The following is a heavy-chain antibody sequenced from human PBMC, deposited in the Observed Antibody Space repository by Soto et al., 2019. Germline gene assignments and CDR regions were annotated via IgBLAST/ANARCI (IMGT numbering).Heavy chain of an antibody. J-gene: IGHJ5*02. CDR3: ARRPNWFDP. V-gene: IGHV4-39*01. Sequence: SDPLSLTCTVSGSPISKSPYYWARILQPPGKGLEWLGSIYYSGSTYYNPSLKSRVTISVDTSKNQFSLKLSSVTAADTAVYYCARRPNWFDPWGQGTLVTVSS. CDR2: IYYSGST. CDR1: GSPISKSPYY.